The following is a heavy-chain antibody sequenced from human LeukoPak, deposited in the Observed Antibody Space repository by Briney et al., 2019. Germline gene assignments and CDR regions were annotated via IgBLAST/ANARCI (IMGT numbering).Heavy chain of an antibody. CDR3: ARAGTGASDY. Sequence: PGGSLRLSCAASGFTFNTAAMTWVRQAPGKGLEWVSSISSSSSYIYYADSVKGRFTISRDNAKNSLYLQMNSLRAEDTAVYYCARAGTGASDYWGQGTLVTVSS. CDR2: ISSSSSYI. D-gene: IGHD1-1*01. V-gene: IGHV3-21*01. J-gene: IGHJ4*02. CDR1: GFTFNTAA.